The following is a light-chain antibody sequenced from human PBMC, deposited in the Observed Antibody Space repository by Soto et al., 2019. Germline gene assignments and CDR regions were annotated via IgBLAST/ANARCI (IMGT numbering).Light chain of an antibody. J-gene: IGKJ1*01. V-gene: IGKV1-5*03. CDR2: EVS. Sequence: DILLTQSPYTLSASVGDRVTISCRASQSINKWLAWYQHKPGKAPNLLIYEVSTLHSGVPSRFSGSGSGTEFTLTISSLRPDDFATYYCQHYSGDRATFGQGTKVEI. CDR1: QSINKW. CDR3: QHYSGDRAT.